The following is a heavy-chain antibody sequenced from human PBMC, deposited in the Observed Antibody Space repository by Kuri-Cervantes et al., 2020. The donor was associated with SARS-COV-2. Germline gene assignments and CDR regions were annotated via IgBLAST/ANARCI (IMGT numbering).Heavy chain of an antibody. D-gene: IGHD3-10*01. J-gene: IGHJ4*02. CDR2: ISYDGSNK. V-gene: IGHV3-30*14. Sequence: GGSLRLSCAASGFTFSSYAMHWVRQAPGKGLEWVAVISYDGSNKYYADSVKGRFTISRDNSENTLYLQMNSLRAEDTAVYYCARGPSRGGSTWGSLYYYGSGSYYTPYPKTFDYWGQGTLVTVSS. CDR3: ARGPSRGGSTWGSLYYYGSGSYYTPYPKTFDY. CDR1: GFTFSSYA.